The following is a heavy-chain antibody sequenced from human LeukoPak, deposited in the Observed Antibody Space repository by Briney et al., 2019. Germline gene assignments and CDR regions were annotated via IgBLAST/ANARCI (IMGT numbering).Heavy chain of an antibody. CDR1: GGSISSYY. CDR3: AGVIDTAMVTGDDYYFDY. CDR2: IYYSGST. Sequence: PSETLSLTCTVSGGSISSYYWSWIRQPPGKGLEWIGYIYYSGSTNYNPSLKSRVTISVDTSKNQFSLKLSSVTAADTAVYYCAGVIDTAMVTGDDYYFDYWGQGTLVTVSS. D-gene: IGHD5-18*01. V-gene: IGHV4-59*01. J-gene: IGHJ4*02.